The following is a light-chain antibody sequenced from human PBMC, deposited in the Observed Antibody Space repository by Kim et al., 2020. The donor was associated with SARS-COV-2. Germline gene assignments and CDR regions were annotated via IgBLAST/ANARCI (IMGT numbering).Light chain of an antibody. V-gene: IGLV2-14*04. CDR3: SSFTTISTWV. J-gene: IGLJ3*02. Sequence: GQAIAISCTGSSSDVGSYNYVSWYQQHPGKAPKLIIYDVTKRPSGVSNRFSGSKSGNTASLTISGLLAEDEADYYCSSFTTISTWVFGGGTQLTVL. CDR2: DVT. CDR1: SSDVGSYNY.